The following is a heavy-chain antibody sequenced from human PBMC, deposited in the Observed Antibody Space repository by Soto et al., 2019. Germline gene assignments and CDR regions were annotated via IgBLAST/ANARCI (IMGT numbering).Heavy chain of an antibody. J-gene: IGHJ4*02. V-gene: IGHV1-3*01. CDR1: GYTFTSYA. D-gene: IGHD2-21*02. CDR3: ARSIVVVTALDY. Sequence: QVQLVQSGAEVKKPGASVKVSCKASGYTFTSYAMHWVRQAPGQMLAWMGWINACNGNTKYSQKLQGRVTITRDPSASTAYMERSSLRFEDTAVYYCARSIVVVTALDYWGQGNLVTVSS. CDR2: INACNGNT.